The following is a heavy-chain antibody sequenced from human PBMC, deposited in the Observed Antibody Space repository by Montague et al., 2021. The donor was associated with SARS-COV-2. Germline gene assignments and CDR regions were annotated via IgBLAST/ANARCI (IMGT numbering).Heavy chain of an antibody. V-gene: IGHV2-70*11. CDR1: GSSLSTSGMC. Sequence: PALVKPTQTLTLTCTFSGSSLSTSGMCVSWIRQPPGKALEWLARXDWXDDKYYSTSLKTRLTISKDTSKNQVVLTMTNMDPVDTATYYCARMTVAGIPFDYWGQGTLVTVSS. CDR3: ARMTVAGIPFDY. CDR2: XDWXDDK. J-gene: IGHJ4*02. D-gene: IGHD6-19*01.